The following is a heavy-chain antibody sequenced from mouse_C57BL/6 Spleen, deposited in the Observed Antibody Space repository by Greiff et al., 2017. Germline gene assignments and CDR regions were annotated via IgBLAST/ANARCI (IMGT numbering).Heavy chain of an antibody. CDR3: AREGYGHWYFDV. D-gene: IGHD1-1*02. Sequence: VQLQESGAELVRPGASVKLSCKASGYTFTDYYINWVKQRPGQGLEWIARIYPGSGNTYYNEKFKGKATLTAEKSSSTAYMQLSSLTSEDSAVYCCAREGYGHWYFDVWGTGTT. J-gene: IGHJ1*03. CDR1: GYTFTDYY. V-gene: IGHV1-76*01. CDR2: IYPGSGNT.